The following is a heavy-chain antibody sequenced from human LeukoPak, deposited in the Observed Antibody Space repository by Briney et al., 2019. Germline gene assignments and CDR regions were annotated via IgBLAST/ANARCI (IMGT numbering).Heavy chain of an antibody. CDR3: ARGDSTSWYYFDF. D-gene: IGHD6-13*01. V-gene: IGHV4-59*01. J-gene: IGHJ4*02. CDR2: IYYSGST. CDR1: GGSISNYY. Sequence: PSETLSPTCTVSGGSISNYYWSWIRQPPGKGLEWIAYIYYSGSTNYNPSLKSRVTLSVDTSKNQFSLKLSSVTAADTAVYYCARGDSTSWYYFDFWGQGTLVTVSS.